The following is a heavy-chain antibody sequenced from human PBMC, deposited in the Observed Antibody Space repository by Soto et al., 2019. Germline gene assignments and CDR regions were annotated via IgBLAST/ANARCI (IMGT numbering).Heavy chain of an antibody. V-gene: IGHV3-21*01. CDR2: ISSTTNYI. CDR1: AFTFTRYI. J-gene: IGHJ4*02. CDR3: ARESEDLTSNFDY. Sequence: LXLSCAASAFTFTRYIMNWVRQAPGKGLEWVSSISSTTNYIYYADSMKGRFTVSRDNAKNSVYLEMNGLSAEDTAVYYCARESEDLTSNFDYWGQGTLVTVSS.